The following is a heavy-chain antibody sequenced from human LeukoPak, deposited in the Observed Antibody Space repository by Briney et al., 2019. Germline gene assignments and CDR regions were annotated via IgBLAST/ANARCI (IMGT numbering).Heavy chain of an antibody. V-gene: IGHV4-61*02. J-gene: IGHJ4*02. CDR3: ARHGPYYYGSGSYLEFYFDH. Sequence: SETLSLTCTVSGGSISSGSYYWSWIRQPAGKGLEWIGRIYTSGSTNYNPSLKSRVTISVDTSKNQFSLKLSSVTAADTAVYYCARHGPYYYGSGSYLEFYFDHWGQGTLVTVSS. CDR2: IYTSGST. CDR1: GGSISSGSYY. D-gene: IGHD3-10*01.